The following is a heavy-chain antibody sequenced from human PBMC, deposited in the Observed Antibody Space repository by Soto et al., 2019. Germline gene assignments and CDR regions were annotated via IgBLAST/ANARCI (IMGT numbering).Heavy chain of an antibody. CDR3: ARGLSFDDSSGQIDY. CDR2: INAGNGNT. Sequence: ASVKVSCKASGYAFTSYAMHWVRQAPGQRLEWMGWINAGNGNTKYSQKFQGRVTITRDTSASTAYMELSRLRSEDTAVYYCARGLSFDDSSGQIDYWGQGTLVTVSP. CDR1: GYAFTSYA. D-gene: IGHD3-22*01. J-gene: IGHJ4*02. V-gene: IGHV1-3*01.